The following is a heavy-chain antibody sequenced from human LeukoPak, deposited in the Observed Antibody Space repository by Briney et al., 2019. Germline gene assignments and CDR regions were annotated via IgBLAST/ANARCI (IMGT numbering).Heavy chain of an antibody. D-gene: IGHD1-1*01. J-gene: IGHJ4*02. CDR3: ARRLKISQGGTTDY. V-gene: IGHV1-18*01. Sequence: ASVKVSCKASGYIFTSYGISWVRQAPGQGLEWMGWISAYNGNTNYAQMLQGRVTMTTDTSTSTAYMELRSLRSDDTAVYYCARRLKISQGGTTDYWGQGTLVTVSS. CDR1: GYIFTSYG. CDR2: ISAYNGNT.